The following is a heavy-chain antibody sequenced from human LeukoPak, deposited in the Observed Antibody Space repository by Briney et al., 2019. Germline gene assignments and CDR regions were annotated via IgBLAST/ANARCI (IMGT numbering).Heavy chain of an antibody. CDR1: GYTFTSYG. CDR3: ARGEDYGSGSYGFDY. Sequence: ASVKVSCKASGYTFTSYGISWVRQAPGQGLEWMGWISAYNGNTNYAQKLQGRVTMTTDTSTSTVYMELRSLRSDDTAVYYCARGEDYGSGSYGFDYWGQGTLVTVSS. V-gene: IGHV1-18*04. CDR2: ISAYNGNT. D-gene: IGHD3-10*01. J-gene: IGHJ4*02.